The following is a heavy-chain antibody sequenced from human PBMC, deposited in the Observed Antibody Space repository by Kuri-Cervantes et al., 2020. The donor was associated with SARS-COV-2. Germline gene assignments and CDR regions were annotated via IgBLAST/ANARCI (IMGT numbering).Heavy chain of an antibody. Sequence: SGPTLVKPTQTLTLTCTFSGFSLSTTGMRVSWIRQPPGKGLEWIGYISYSGNTNYNPSLKSRVTISVDTSKNQFSLRLSSVTVADTAVYYCARDTGTYCSDISCYGYYYYYGMDVWGQGTTVTVSS. CDR1: GFSLSTTGMR. D-gene: IGHD2-2*01. CDR3: ARDTGTYCSDISCYGYYYYYGMDV. CDR2: ISYSGNT. J-gene: IGHJ6*02. V-gene: IGHV4-61*08.